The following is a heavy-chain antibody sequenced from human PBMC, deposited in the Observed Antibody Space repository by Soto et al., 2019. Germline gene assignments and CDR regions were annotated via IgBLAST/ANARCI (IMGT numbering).Heavy chain of an antibody. Sequence: SETLSLTCTVSGGSISSCSYYWGWIRQPPGKGLEWIGSIYYSGSTYYNPSLKSRVTISVDTSKNQFFLKLSSVTAADTAVYCCARRGRGSSSSFFDYWGQGTLGTVST. CDR3: ARRGRGSSSSFFDY. CDR1: GGSISSCSYY. CDR2: IYYSGST. J-gene: IGHJ4*02. D-gene: IGHD6-6*01. V-gene: IGHV4-39*01.